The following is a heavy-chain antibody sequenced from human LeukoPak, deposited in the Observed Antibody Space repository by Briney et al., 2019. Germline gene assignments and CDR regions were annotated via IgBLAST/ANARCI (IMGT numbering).Heavy chain of an antibody. CDR1: GYSISSGYY. Sequence: SETLSLTCAVSGYSISSGYYWGWIRQPPGKGLEWIGSIYHSGSTYYNPSLKSRVTISVDTSKNQFSLKLSSVTAADTAVYYCARDVGVVVAATPSDYWGQGTLVTVSS. CDR2: IYHSGST. J-gene: IGHJ4*02. D-gene: IGHD2-15*01. CDR3: ARDVGVVVAATPSDY. V-gene: IGHV4-38-2*02.